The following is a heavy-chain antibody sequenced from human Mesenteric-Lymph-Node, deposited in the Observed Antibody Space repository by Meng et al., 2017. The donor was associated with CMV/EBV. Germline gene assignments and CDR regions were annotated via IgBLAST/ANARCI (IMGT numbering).Heavy chain of an antibody. J-gene: IGHJ5*02. CDR2: IWFDGTNT. V-gene: IGHV3-30*02. Sequence: GESLKISCAASGFTFSNYGMHWVRQAPGKGLEWVTFIWFDGTNTYYEDSVKGRFTISRDNSKNTLFLQMNSLRPEDTAIYYCARDLSVPQADYYDRTGYYTYFDPWGQGTLVTVSS. D-gene: IGHD3/OR15-3a*01. CDR3: ARDLSVPQADYYDRTGYYTYFDP. CDR1: GFTFSNYG.